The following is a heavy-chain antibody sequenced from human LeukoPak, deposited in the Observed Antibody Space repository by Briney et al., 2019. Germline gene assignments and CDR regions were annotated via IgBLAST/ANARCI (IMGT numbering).Heavy chain of an antibody. V-gene: IGHV3-21*01. Sequence: GGSLRLSCAASGFTFSSYSMNWVRQAPGKGLEWVSSISSSSRYIYYADSVKGRFTISRDNAKNSLYLQMNSLRAEDTAVYYCARLSWYYDFWSGYPYWGQGTLVTVSS. CDR1: GFTFSSYS. J-gene: IGHJ4*02. CDR2: ISSSSRYI. D-gene: IGHD3-3*01. CDR3: ARLSWYYDFWSGYPY.